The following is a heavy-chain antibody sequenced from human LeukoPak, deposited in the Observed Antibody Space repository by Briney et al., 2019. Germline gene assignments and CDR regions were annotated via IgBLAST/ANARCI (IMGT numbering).Heavy chain of an antibody. V-gene: IGHV4-59*01. Sequence: SETLSLTCTVSGDSISNYYWNWIRQPPGKGLKWIGYMYYSGSTNYNPSLKSRVTISVDTSKNQFSLNLSSVTAADTAVYYCARASDLDYRNYYYMDVWGKGTTVTVSS. D-gene: IGHD4-11*01. CDR2: MYYSGST. J-gene: IGHJ6*03. CDR1: GDSISNYY. CDR3: ARASDLDYRNYYYMDV.